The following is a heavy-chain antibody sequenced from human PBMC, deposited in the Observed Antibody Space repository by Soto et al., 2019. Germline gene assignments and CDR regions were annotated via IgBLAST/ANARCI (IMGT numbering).Heavy chain of an antibody. CDR2: INAGNGNT. J-gene: IGHJ3*02. Sequence: QVQLVQSGAEVKKPGASVKVSCKASGYTFTSYAMHWVRQAPGQGLEWMGWINAGNGNTKYSQKFQGRVTITRDTSASTAYMELSSLRSEDTAVYYCAREGDYYDSSGAFDIWGQGTMVTVSS. CDR1: GYTFTSYA. D-gene: IGHD3-22*01. CDR3: AREGDYYDSSGAFDI. V-gene: IGHV1-3*01.